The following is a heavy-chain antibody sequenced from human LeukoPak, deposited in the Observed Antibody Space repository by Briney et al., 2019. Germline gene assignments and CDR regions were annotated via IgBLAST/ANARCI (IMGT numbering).Heavy chain of an antibody. CDR3: VKTGSGWYGDY. CDR2: IRYDGINK. CDR1: GFSFSAYA. D-gene: IGHD6-13*01. V-gene: IGHV3-30*02. J-gene: IGHJ4*02. Sequence: GGSLRLSCAASGFSFSAYAMYWVRQAPGKGPEWVALIRYDGINKYYGDSVKGRFTISRDNSKNMLYLQMNSLRAEDTAVYYCVKTGSGWYGDYWGQVARATVSS.